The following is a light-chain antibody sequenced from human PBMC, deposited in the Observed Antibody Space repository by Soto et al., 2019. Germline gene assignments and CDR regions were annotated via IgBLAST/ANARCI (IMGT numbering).Light chain of an antibody. CDR1: QSVRSS. V-gene: IGKV3-11*01. Sequence: EIVLTQSPATLSLSPGERATLSCRASQSVRSSIGWYQQTPGQLPRLLIYETSNRAPGIPARFSGSGSETDFTLTISGLEPEDFAVYYCQQRRDWPLTFGGGTKVEIK. CDR2: ETS. CDR3: QQRRDWPLT. J-gene: IGKJ4*01.